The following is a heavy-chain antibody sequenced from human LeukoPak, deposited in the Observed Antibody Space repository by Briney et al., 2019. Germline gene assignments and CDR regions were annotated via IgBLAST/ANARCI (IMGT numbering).Heavy chain of an antibody. CDR1: GFPFSASA. CDR2: ILSTGTT. J-gene: IGHJ5*02. V-gene: IGHV3-23*01. Sequence: GGSLRLSCAASGFPFSASAMTWVRQAPGKGLEWVSHILSTGTTYYADSVRGRFTISRDNSKNTLYLLMTSLRADDTAVYYCATVKYGLGDPGGWFDPWGQGTLVTVSS. CDR3: ATVKYGLGDPGGWFDP. D-gene: IGHD4-17*01.